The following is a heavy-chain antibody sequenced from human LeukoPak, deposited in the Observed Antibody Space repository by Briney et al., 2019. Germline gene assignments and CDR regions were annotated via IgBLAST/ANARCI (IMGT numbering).Heavy chain of an antibody. Sequence: SETLSLTCTVSGGSISSYYWSWIRQPPGKGLEWLGYIYYSGSTNYNPSLKSRVTISVDTSKNQFSLKLSSVTAADTAVYYCARGQVREWLVSYYFDYWGQGTLVTVSS. V-gene: IGHV4-59*12. CDR3: ARGQVREWLVSYYFDY. D-gene: IGHD6-19*01. CDR2: IYYSGST. J-gene: IGHJ4*02. CDR1: GGSISSYY.